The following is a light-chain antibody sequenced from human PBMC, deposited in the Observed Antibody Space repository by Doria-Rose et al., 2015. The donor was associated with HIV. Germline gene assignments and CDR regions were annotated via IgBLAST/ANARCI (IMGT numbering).Light chain of an antibody. CDR2: WAS. V-gene: IGKV4-1*01. Sequence: VLTQPPESLCMSLGERANLNCKSNQSLLYTSKNYLAWYQQKPGQPPKLLIYWASTRQSGVPARFSGSGSGTDFTLTISSLEAEDVVVYYCQQYYDTPSFGPGTTVDIK. CDR1: QSLLYTSKNY. J-gene: IGKJ3*01. CDR3: QQYYDTPS.